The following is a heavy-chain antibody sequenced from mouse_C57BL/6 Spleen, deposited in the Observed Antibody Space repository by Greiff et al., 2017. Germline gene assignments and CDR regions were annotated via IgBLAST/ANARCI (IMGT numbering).Heavy chain of an antibody. CDR3: TRGDYYGSSEAMDY. D-gene: IGHD1-1*01. CDR1: GYTFTDYE. J-gene: IGHJ4*01. Sequence: VQLQQSGAELVRPGASVTLSCKASGYTFTDYEMHWVKQTPVHGLEWIGAIDPETGGTAYNQKFKGKAILTADKSSSTAYMELRSLTSEDAAVYYCTRGDYYGSSEAMDYWGQGTSVTVSS. V-gene: IGHV1-15*01. CDR2: IDPETGGT.